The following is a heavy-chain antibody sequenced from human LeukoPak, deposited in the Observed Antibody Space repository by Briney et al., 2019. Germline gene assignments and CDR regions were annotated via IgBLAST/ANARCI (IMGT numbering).Heavy chain of an antibody. CDR3: AKAITAVTSGFDS. J-gene: IGHJ4*02. CDR1: GFTFSGYG. V-gene: IGHV3-30*18. Sequence: GGSLRLSCEASGFTFSGYGMHWVRQTPGRGLEWVAVISYDGSDIYYADSVKGRFTISRDNSKSTLHLQMSSLRTEDTALYYCAKAITAVTSGFDSWGQGTLVTVSS. CDR2: ISYDGSDI. D-gene: IGHD4-17*01.